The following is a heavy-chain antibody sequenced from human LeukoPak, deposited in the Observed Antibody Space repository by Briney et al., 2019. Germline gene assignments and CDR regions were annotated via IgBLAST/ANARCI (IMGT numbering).Heavy chain of an antibody. D-gene: IGHD2-2*01. CDR2: INPNSGGT. J-gene: IGHJ4*02. CDR1: GYTFTGYY. V-gene: IGHV1-2*04. CDR3: ARAHMFQRNQLLCPGDY. Sequence: ASVKVSCKASGYTFTGYYMHWVRQAPGQGLEWMGWINPNSGGTNYAQKFQGWVTMTRDTSISTAYMELSRLRSDDTAVYYCARAHMFQRNQLLCPGDYWGQGTLVTVSS.